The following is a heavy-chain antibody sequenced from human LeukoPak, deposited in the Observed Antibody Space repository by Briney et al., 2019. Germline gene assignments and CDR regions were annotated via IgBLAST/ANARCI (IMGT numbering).Heavy chain of an antibody. CDR3: ASFIAAAGSYYFDY. V-gene: IGHV4-34*01. CDR2: INHSGST. J-gene: IGHJ4*02. D-gene: IGHD6-13*01. CDR1: GGSFSGYY. Sequence: SETLSLTCAVCGGSFSGYYWSWIRQPPGKGLEWIGEINHSGSTNYNPSLKSRVTISVDTSKNQFSLKLSSVTAADTAVYYCASFIAAAGSYYFDYWGQGTLVTVSS.